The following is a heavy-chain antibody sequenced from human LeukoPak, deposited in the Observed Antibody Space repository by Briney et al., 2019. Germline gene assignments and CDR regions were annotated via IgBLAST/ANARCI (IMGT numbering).Heavy chain of an antibody. D-gene: IGHD5-12*01. CDR1: GFTFNTYG. V-gene: IGHV3-23*01. CDR2: ISGSGGST. CDR3: AKDMHNSGPLHY. J-gene: IGHJ4*02. Sequence: GGSLRLSCAASGFTFNTYGMSWVRQAPGKGLEWVSSISGSGGSTNYAASVKGRFTISRDNSKNTLYLQMNSLRDEDTAVYYCAKDMHNSGPLHYWGQGILVTVSS.